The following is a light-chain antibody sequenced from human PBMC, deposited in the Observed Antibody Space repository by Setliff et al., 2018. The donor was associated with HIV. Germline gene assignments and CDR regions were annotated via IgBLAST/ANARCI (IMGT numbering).Light chain of an antibody. Sequence: QSVLTQPPSASGSPGQSVTIPCTGTSGDVGGYDYVSWYQQHPGKAPKLMIYEVNKRPSGVPDRFSGSKSGDTASLTVSGLQAEDEADYFCTSYAGSNTYVFGTGTKVTV. CDR2: EVN. CDR1: SGDVGGYDY. CDR3: TSYAGSNTYV. J-gene: IGLJ1*01. V-gene: IGLV2-8*01.